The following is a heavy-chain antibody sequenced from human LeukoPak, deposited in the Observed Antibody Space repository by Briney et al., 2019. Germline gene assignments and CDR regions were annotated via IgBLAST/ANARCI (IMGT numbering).Heavy chain of an antibody. CDR2: ISSSSTI. CDR1: GFTFSSYS. D-gene: IGHD1-14*01. CDR3: ARSQITGAFDI. Sequence: SGGSLRLSCAASGFTFSSYSMNWVRQAPGKGLEWVSYISSSSTIYYADSVKGRFTISRDNAKNSLYLQMNSLRAEDTAVYYCARSQITGAFDIWGQGTMVTVSS. V-gene: IGHV3-48*01. J-gene: IGHJ3*02.